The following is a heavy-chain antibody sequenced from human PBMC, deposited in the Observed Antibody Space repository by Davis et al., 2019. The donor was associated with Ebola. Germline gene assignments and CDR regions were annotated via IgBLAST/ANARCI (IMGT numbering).Heavy chain of an antibody. J-gene: IGHJ2*01. D-gene: IGHD6-19*01. CDR2: IIGSGGTT. Sequence: GESLKISCAASGFTFSGYAMSWVRQAPGKGLEWVSSIIGSGGTTYYADSLKGRITISRDNSKNTLYLQMNSLRAEDTAVYYCAKASGWYWYFDLWGRGTLVTVSS. CDR1: GFTFSGYA. CDR3: AKASGWYWYFDL. V-gene: IGHV3-23*01.